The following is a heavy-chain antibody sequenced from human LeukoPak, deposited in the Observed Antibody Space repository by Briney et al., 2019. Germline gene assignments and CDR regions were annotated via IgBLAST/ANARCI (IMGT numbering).Heavy chain of an antibody. CDR3: AREGAARNFDY. V-gene: IGHV4-59*01. Sequence: SETLSLTCTVSGGSFSRYFWTWIRQTPGKGLEWIGYIDHSGSTNYSPSLQSRVTISIDTSKNQFSLKLNSVTAADTAVYYCAREGAARNFDYWGQGILVTVSS. J-gene: IGHJ4*02. D-gene: IGHD6-6*01. CDR1: GGSFSRYF. CDR2: IDHSGST.